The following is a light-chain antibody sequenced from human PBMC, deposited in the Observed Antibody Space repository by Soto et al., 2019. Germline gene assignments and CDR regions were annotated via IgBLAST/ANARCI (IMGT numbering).Light chain of an antibody. CDR2: WAS. J-gene: IGKJ1*01. V-gene: IGKV4-1*01. Sequence: DIVMTQSPDFLAVSLGERATINCKSSQSVLYSSKNKNYLAWYQQKPGQPPKLLIYWASTRESGVPDRFSGSGSGTDFTLTISSLQAEDVAVYYCQQYYNNLWTFCQGTKV. CDR1: QSVLYSSKNKNY. CDR3: QQYYNNLWT.